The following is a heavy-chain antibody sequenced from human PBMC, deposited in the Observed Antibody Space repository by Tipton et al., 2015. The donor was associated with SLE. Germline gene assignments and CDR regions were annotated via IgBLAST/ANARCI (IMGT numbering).Heavy chain of an antibody. CDR3: ARDGLAARPNWFDP. Sequence: GLVKPSQTLSLTCSISGDSVSSNRAAWNWIRQSPSRGLEGLGRTYYRSKWYNDYAVSVKSRITINPDTSKNQFSLQLNSVTPEDTAVYYCARDGLAARPNWFDPWGQGTLVTVPS. V-gene: IGHV6-1*01. CDR1: GDSVSSNRAA. J-gene: IGHJ5*02. CDR2: TYYRSKWYN. D-gene: IGHD6-6*01.